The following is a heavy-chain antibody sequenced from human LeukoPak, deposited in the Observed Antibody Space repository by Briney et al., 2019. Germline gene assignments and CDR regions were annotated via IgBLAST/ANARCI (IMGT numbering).Heavy chain of an antibody. Sequence: GGSLRLSCAASGFTFSSYAMSWVRQAPGKGLEWVSAISGSGGSTYYADSVKGRFTISRDNSKNTLYLQMNSLRAEDTAVYYRASPMVRGVIEYFDYWGQGTLVTVSS. V-gene: IGHV3-23*01. D-gene: IGHD3-10*01. CDR1: GFTFSSYA. J-gene: IGHJ4*02. CDR2: ISGSGGST. CDR3: ASPMVRGVIEYFDY.